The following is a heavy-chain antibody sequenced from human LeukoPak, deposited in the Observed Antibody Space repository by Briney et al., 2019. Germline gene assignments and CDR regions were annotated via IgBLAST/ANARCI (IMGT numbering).Heavy chain of an antibody. Sequence: SETLSLTCAVYGGSFSGYYWSWIRQPPGKGLEWIGEINHSGSTNYNPSLESRVTISVDTSKNQFSLKLSSVTAADTAVYYCASFPDYCSSTSCYWRYWGQGTLVTVSS. V-gene: IGHV4-34*01. CDR1: GGSFSGYY. CDR3: ASFPDYCSSTSCYWRY. D-gene: IGHD2-2*01. CDR2: INHSGST. J-gene: IGHJ4*02.